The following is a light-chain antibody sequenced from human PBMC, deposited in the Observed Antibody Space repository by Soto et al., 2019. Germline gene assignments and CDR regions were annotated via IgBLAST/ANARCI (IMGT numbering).Light chain of an antibody. CDR3: QQLHNYLLT. J-gene: IGKJ4*01. V-gene: IGKV1-9*01. CDR2: AAS. Sequence: DIQLTQSPSFLSASIGDSVTITCRASQAIGTYLAWYQQKPGKAPNLLVYAASTLHSGVPSRFSGSGSGTEFTLAITSLQPEDVATYYCQQLHNYLLTFGGGTKVQIK. CDR1: QAIGTY.